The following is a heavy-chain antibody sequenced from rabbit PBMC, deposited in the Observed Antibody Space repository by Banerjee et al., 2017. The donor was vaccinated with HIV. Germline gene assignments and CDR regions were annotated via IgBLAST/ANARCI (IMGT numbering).Heavy chain of an antibody. D-gene: IGHD4-1*01. V-gene: IGHV1S45*01. J-gene: IGHJ4*01. Sequence: QQQLEESGGDLVKPEGSLTLTCTASGFSFSNSYDMCWVRQAPGKGLEWIACIYTDSSGNTVYASWAKGRFTISKTSSTTVTLQMTSLTAADTATYLCARDLAGVIGWNFNLWGPGTLVTVS. CDR2: IYTDSSGNT. CDR3: ARDLAGVIGWNFNL. CDR1: GFSFSNSYD.